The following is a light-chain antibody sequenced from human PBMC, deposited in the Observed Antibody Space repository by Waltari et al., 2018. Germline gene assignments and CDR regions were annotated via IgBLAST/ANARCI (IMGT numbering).Light chain of an antibody. CDR3: CSYANNRPGV. J-gene: IGLJ3*02. Sequence: QSALTQPASVSGSPGQSITISCTGTSSDVGSYNLVSGYQQHPGKAPKLIIYEGYKRPSGVSNRFAGSKSGGTASLTISGVQAEDEADYYCCSYANNRPGVFGGGTKLTVL. V-gene: IGLV2-23*01. CDR1: SSDVGSYNL. CDR2: EGY.